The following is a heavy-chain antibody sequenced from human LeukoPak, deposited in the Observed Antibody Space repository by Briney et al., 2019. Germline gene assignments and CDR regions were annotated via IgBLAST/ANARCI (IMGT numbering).Heavy chain of an antibody. J-gene: IGHJ4*02. D-gene: IGHD4-23*01. CDR2: IKEDGSEI. CDR3: ARDRGYSTFDY. Sequence: GSLRLSCAASGFTFSSYSMNWVRQAPGKGLEWVANIKEDGSEINYVDSVKGRFTISRDNAKNSLYLQMNSLRVDDTAVYYCARDRGYSTFDYWGQGTLVTVSS. CDR1: GFTFSSYS. V-gene: IGHV3-7*01.